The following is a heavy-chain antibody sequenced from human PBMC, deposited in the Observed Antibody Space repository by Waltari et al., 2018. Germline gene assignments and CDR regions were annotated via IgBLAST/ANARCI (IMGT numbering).Heavy chain of an antibody. CDR2: ICKDGINE. CDR3: AREKLHTHYFDY. CDR1: GFMFSSYC. V-gene: IGHV3-33*01. D-gene: IGHD2-15*01. J-gene: IGHJ4*02. Sequence: QVQLVESGGGVVQPGRSLRLSCAASGFMFSSYCMHWVRQAPGKGLEWVAVICKDGINEFYADSVKGRFTISRDNSKNTLDLQMNSMRAEDTAVYWCAREKLHTHYFDYWGQGTLVTVSS.